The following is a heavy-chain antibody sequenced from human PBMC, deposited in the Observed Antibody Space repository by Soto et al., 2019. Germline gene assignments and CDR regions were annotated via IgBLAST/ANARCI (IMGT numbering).Heavy chain of an antibody. Sequence: EVQLLESGGGLVQPGGSLRLSCAASGFTFSSYAMSWVRQAPGKGLEWVSAISGSGGSTYYADSVKGRFTISRDNPKTTLYLQMNSLRAEDTAVYYCAKDTAPWYDILTGSQTDYWGQGTLVTVSS. J-gene: IGHJ4*02. CDR2: ISGSGGST. V-gene: IGHV3-23*01. CDR1: GFTFSSYA. D-gene: IGHD3-9*01. CDR3: AKDTAPWYDILTGSQTDY.